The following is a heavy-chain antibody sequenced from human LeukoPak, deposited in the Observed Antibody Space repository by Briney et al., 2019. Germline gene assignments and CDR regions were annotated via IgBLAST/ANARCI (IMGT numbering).Heavy chain of an antibody. Sequence: SVKVSCKASGYTFTSYGISWVRQAPGQGLEWMGRIIPILGIANYAQKFQGRVTITADKSTSTAYMELSSLGSEDTAVYYCARGMVPAAIPFDPWGQGTLVTVSS. D-gene: IGHD2-2*01. CDR1: GYTFTSYG. CDR2: IIPILGIA. V-gene: IGHV1-69*04. CDR3: ARGMVPAAIPFDP. J-gene: IGHJ5*02.